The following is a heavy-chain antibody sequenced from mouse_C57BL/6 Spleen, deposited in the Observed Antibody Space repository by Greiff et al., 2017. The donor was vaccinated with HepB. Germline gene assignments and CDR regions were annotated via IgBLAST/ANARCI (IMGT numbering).Heavy chain of an antibody. Sequence: VQLQQSGAELARPGASVKLSCKASGYTFTSYGISWVKQRTGQGLEWIGEIYPRSGNTYYNEKFKGKATLTADKSSSTAYMELRSLTSEDSAVYFCARIYYDYDSYYAMDYWGQGTSVTVSS. V-gene: IGHV1-81*01. J-gene: IGHJ4*01. CDR2: IYPRSGNT. CDR3: ARIYYDYDSYYAMDY. CDR1: GYTFTSYG. D-gene: IGHD2-4*01.